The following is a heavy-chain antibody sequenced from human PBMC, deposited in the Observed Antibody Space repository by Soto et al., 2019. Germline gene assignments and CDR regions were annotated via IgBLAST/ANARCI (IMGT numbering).Heavy chain of an antibody. Sequence: GASVKVSCKASGYTFTGYYIHWLRQAPGQGLEWMGWINPNSGGTNYAQKFQGWVTMTRDTSISTAYMELNGLKAEDTGIYYCAKDLLAVARGGMDVWGQGTTVTVSS. CDR1: GYTFTGYY. V-gene: IGHV1-2*04. CDR3: AKDLLAVARGGMDV. CDR2: INPNSGGT. D-gene: IGHD6-19*01. J-gene: IGHJ6*02.